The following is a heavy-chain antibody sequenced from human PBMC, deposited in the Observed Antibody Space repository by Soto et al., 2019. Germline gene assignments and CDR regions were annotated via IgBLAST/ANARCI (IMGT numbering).Heavy chain of an antibody. V-gene: IGHV4-31*03. J-gene: IGHJ3*02. Sequence: SETLSLTCTISGGSISSGGYYWSWIRQHPGKGLEWIGYIYYSGSTYYNPSLKSRVTISVDTSKNQFSLKLSSVTAADTAVYYCARDLLYYDFWSGYCQGASDIWGQWTIVTV. D-gene: IGHD3-3*01. CDR3: ARDLLYYDFWSGYCQGASDI. CDR2: IYYSGST. CDR1: GGSISSGGYY.